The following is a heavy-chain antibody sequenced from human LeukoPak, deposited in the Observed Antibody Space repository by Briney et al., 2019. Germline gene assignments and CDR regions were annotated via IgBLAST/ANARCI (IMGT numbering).Heavy chain of an antibody. CDR2: IYSVDST. D-gene: IGHD5-12*01. CDR3: TRDGYDGGGFDI. Sequence: GGSLRLSCAASGFTVSKNYMNWVRQAPGKGLEWVSVIYSVDSTYYADSVKRRFTISRDNSKNALHLQMNSLRAEDTAVYYCTRDGYDGGGFDIWGVGTMVAVSS. V-gene: IGHV3-53*01. CDR1: GFTVSKNY. J-gene: IGHJ3*02.